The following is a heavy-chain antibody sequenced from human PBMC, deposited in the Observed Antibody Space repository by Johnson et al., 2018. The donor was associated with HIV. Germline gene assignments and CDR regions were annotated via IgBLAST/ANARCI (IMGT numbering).Heavy chain of an antibody. V-gene: IGHV3-64*01. CDR2: SNGGST. Sequence: SNGGSTYYANSVKGRFTISRDNSKNTLYLQMNSLRAEDTAVYYCAKGDIAAAGVAFDIWGQGTMVTVS. J-gene: IGHJ3*02. CDR3: AKGDIAAAGVAFDI. D-gene: IGHD6-13*01.